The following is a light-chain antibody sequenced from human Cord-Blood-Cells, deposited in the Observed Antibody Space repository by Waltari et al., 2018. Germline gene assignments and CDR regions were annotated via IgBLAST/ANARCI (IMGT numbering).Light chain of an antibody. CDR1: KLGDKY. J-gene: IGLJ2*01. CDR2: QDS. V-gene: IGLV3-1*01. Sequence: SITCSGDKLGDKYACWYQLKPGQSPVLVIYQDSKRPSGIPERFSGSNSGNTATLTISGTQAMDEADYYCQAWDSSTDNVVFGGGTKLTVL. CDR3: QAWDSSTDNVV.